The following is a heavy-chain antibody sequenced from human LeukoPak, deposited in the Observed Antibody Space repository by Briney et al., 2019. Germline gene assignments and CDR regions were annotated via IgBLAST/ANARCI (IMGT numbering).Heavy chain of an antibody. J-gene: IGHJ4*02. CDR3: ARVAKELVGGVYYFDY. CDR1: GFTFSDYD. D-gene: IGHD1-7*01. Sequence: SGGSLRLSCAASGFTFSDYDMHWVRQPTGKGLEWVAAIGTAGDTYYTGSVEGRFTISRENAKNSLYLQMNSLRAGDTAVYYCARVAKELVGGVYYFDYWGQGTLVTVSS. CDR2: IGTAGDT. V-gene: IGHV3-13*01.